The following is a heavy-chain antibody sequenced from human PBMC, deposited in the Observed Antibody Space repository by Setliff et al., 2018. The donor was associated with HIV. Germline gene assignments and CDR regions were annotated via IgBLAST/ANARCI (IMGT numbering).Heavy chain of an antibody. D-gene: IGHD2-2*01. J-gene: IGHJ1*01. CDR2: IYSSGST. CDR3: ARGESTTWDLAEYFQH. V-gene: IGHV4-4*07. Sequence: PSETLSLTCSVSGGSMSGYYWNWIRQPAGKGLEWIGRIYSSGSTNHNPSLKSRVTMSVDTSKNQFSLELSSATAADTAVYYCARGESTTWDLAEYFQHWGHGTLVTVS. CDR1: GGSMSGYY.